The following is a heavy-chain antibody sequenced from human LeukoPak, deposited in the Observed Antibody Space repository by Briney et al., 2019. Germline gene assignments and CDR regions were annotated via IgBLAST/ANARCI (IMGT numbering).Heavy chain of an antibody. CDR3: AAGHHYDSSGYWGTFDY. J-gene: IGHJ4*02. V-gene: IGHV1-46*01. Sequence: ASVKVSCKASGYTFTSYYMHWVRQAPGQGLEWMGIINPSGGSTSYAQKFQGRVTMTRDTSTSTVYMELSSLRSEDTAVYYCAAGHHYDSSGYWGTFDYWGQGTLVTVSS. CDR2: INPSGGST. D-gene: IGHD3-22*01. CDR1: GYTFTSYY.